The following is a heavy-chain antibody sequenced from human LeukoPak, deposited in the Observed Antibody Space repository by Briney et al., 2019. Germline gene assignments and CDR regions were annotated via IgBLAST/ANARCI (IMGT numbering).Heavy chain of an antibody. CDR3: ARDYEGYDSRRYYGFYFNY. Sequence: RPGGSLRLSCAASGFTCDDYGMSWVRQAPGKGLEWVSGINWNGGSTGYADSVKGRFTISRDNAKNSLYLQMNSLRAEDTALYYCARDYEGYDSRRYYGFYFNYWGQGTLVTVSS. V-gene: IGHV3-20*04. J-gene: IGHJ4*02. CDR2: INWNGGST. CDR1: GFTCDDYG. D-gene: IGHD3-22*01.